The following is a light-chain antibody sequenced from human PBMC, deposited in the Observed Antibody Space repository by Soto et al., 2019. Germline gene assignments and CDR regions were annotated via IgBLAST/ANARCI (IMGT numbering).Light chain of an antibody. Sequence: IQLTQSPSSLSASVGDRVTITCRASQGISSYLAWYQQKPGKAPKLLIYAASNLESGVPSRFSGSGSGTDFTLTISSLQPEDFATYYCQQLNSYPQTCGQGTKVEIK. CDR2: AAS. V-gene: IGKV1-9*01. CDR1: QGISSY. J-gene: IGKJ1*01. CDR3: QQLNSYPQT.